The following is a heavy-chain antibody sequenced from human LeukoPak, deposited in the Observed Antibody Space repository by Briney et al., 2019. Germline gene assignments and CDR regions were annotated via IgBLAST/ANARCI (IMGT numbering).Heavy chain of an antibody. CDR2: ISSNGGST. Sequence: GGSLRLSWAASGFTFSSYAMHWVRQAPVKGLEYVSAISSNGGSTYYANSVKGRFTISRDNSKNTLYLQMGSLRAEDMAVYYCARLGLARTADYWGQGTLVTVSS. D-gene: IGHD3-16*01. CDR3: ARLGLARTADY. V-gene: IGHV3-64*01. J-gene: IGHJ4*02. CDR1: GFTFSSYA.